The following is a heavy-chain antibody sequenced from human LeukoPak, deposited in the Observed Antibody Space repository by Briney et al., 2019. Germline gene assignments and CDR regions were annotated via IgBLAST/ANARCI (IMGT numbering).Heavy chain of an antibody. V-gene: IGHV3-33*01. CDR3: AREANRVPGTMYFDY. CDR1: GFTFSSYG. J-gene: IGHJ4*02. Sequence: PGGSLRLSCAASGFTFSSYGIHWVRQAPGKGLEWVAVIWYDGTNKFYADSVKGRFTISRDNSKNTLNLQMNSLRAEDTAVYYCAREANRVPGTMYFDYWARERWSPSPQ. D-gene: IGHD2-2*01. CDR2: IWYDGTNK.